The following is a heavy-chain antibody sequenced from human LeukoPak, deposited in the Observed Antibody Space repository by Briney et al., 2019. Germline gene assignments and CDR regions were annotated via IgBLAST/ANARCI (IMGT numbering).Heavy chain of an antibody. CDR1: GGSIGNYY. Sequence: TSETLSLTCTVSGGSIGNYYWSWIRQTPGKGLEWIGYVYYTGSTNYNPSLQSRVRLSVDTSRNQFSLKLNSLTAADTAVYYCPRHTGGSVRGCFDPWGQGTLVTVSS. D-gene: IGHD2-8*02. V-gene: IGHV4-59*01. CDR3: PRHTGGSVRGCFDP. CDR2: VYYTGST. J-gene: IGHJ5*02.